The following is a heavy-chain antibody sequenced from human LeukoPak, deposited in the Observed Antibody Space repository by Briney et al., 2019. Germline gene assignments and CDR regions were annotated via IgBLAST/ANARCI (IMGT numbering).Heavy chain of an antibody. Sequence: SGKVSCKVARATFSSYAISWVRQPPGQVLEWMGWIIPIFGTANYAQKFQGRVTITADESTSTAYMELSSLRSEDTAVYYCARGGYDLSYDVAYYFDYWGQGTLVTVSS. CDR2: IIPIFGTA. CDR1: RATFSSYA. CDR3: ARGGYDLSYDVAYYFDY. D-gene: IGHD5-12*01. J-gene: IGHJ4*02. V-gene: IGHV1-69*13.